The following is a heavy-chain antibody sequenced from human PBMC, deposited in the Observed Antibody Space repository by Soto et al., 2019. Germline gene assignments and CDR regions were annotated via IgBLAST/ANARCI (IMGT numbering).Heavy chain of an antibody. Sequence: CGSLRLSCAACGVSVNIYIMSWVRQAPGKGLEWVAGIIGSGDSAYYADSVKGRFTISRDNSKNTLYLQMNSLRAGDTAIYYCATDRGTTTVTFDAFQNWGQGTLVTVSS. CDR1: GVSVNIYI. V-gene: IGHV3-23*01. CDR2: IIGSGDSA. J-gene: IGHJ1*01. CDR3: ATDRGTTTVTFDAFQN. D-gene: IGHD4-17*01.